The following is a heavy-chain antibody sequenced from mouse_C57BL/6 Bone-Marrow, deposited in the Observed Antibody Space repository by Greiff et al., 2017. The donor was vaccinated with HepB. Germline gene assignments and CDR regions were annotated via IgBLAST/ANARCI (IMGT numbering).Heavy chain of an antibody. J-gene: IGHJ4*01. V-gene: IGHV5-2*01. Sequence: VQLKESGGGLVQPGESLKLSCESNEYEFPSHDMSWVRKTPEKRLELVAAINSDGGSTYYPDTMERRFIISRDNTKKTLYLQMSSLRSEDTALYYCARHGGLRRDYYAMDYWGQGTSVTVSS. CDR2: INSDGGST. CDR3: ARHGGLRRDYYAMDY. D-gene: IGHD2-4*01. CDR1: EYEFPSHD.